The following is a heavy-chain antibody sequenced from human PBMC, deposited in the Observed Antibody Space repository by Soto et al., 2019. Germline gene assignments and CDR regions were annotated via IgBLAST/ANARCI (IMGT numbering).Heavy chain of an antibody. CDR2: VSADGQTT. D-gene: IGHD3-10*01. J-gene: IGHJ2*01. CDR3: AKEASVPSLGEFWYFDL. CDR1: GFSFSNYG. V-gene: IGHV3-23*01. Sequence: EVHLLKSGGGLVQPGGSLRLSCAASGFSFSNYGMTWVRQAPGKGLEWVSSVSADGQTTYYAESVRGRFTISRDSSKGTLYLQMDSLRADDTAVYYCAKEASVPSLGEFWYFDLWGRGTHVTVSS.